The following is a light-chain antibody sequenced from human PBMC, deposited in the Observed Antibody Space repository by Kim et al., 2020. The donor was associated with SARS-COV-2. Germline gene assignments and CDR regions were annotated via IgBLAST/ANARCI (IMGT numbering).Light chain of an antibody. V-gene: IGLV3-21*04. CDR2: YDT. CDR1: DIGSKS. CDR3: QVWDSSSDHYV. J-gene: IGLJ1*01. Sequence: SYELTQPPSVAVAPGKTATITCGGSDIGSKSVHWYQQKPGQAPVLVIYYDTTRPSGIPERFSGANSENTATLTISRVEAGDEADYYCQVWDSSSDHYVFGIGTQLTVL.